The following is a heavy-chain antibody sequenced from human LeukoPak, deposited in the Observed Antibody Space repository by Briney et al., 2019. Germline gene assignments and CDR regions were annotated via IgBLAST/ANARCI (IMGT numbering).Heavy chain of an antibody. V-gene: IGHV3-23*01. D-gene: IGHD3-10*01. CDR1: GFTCSSYA. Sequence: GGSLRLSCAASGFTCSSYAMSWVRQAPGKGLEWVSTISDSGGSTYYADSVKGRFTISRDNSKNTLYLQMNSLRAEDTAVYYCAKDRGLPSLEGSGARWNMDVWGQGTTVTVSS. CDR3: AKDRGLPSLEGSGARWNMDV. J-gene: IGHJ6*02. CDR2: ISDSGGST.